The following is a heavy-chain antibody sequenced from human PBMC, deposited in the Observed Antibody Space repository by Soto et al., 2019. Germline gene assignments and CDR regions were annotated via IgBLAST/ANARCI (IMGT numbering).Heavy chain of an antibody. Sequence: QVQLVQSGAEVKKPGASVKVSCKASGYTFTSYDINWVRQATGQGLEWMGWMNPNSANTGDAQKIQGRVTMTKNTLITTAYMGLSSLRSADTVVYYGTRGRVRGRGVWGQGTTVTVSS. CDR1: GYTFTSYD. CDR3: TRGRVRGRGV. CDR2: MNPNSANT. J-gene: IGHJ6*02. V-gene: IGHV1-8*01.